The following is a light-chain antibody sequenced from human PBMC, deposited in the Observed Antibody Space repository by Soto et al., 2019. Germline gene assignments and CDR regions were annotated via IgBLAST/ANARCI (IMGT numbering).Light chain of an antibody. V-gene: IGKV1-39*01. CDR1: QSISSY. Sequence: IHMSHAPSSLSASLLDRVRITSLASQSISSYLNWYQQKPGKAPKLLIYAASSLQSGVPSRFSGSESGTDFTLTISSLQPEDSATYYCQQASSFPLTFGGGTKVDIK. CDR3: QQASSFPLT. CDR2: AAS. J-gene: IGKJ4*01.